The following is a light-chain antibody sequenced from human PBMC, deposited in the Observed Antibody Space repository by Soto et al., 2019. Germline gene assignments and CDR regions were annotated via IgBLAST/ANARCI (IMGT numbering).Light chain of an antibody. Sequence: TQSPATLSVSLGDEVFLSCRASQSVGHNLACYQQIPGQAPRLLIHWGSTRANGVPARFRGSGRGTDFTLTIRNLQSEDLAVDYRLQYENWTPSRFGPGTRLEIK. J-gene: IGKJ2*03. CDR2: WGS. CDR1: QSVGHN. CDR3: LQYENWTPSR. V-gene: IGKV3-15*01.